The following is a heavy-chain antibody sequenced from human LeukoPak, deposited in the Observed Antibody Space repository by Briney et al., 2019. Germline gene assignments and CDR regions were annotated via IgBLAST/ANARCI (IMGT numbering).Heavy chain of an antibody. J-gene: IGHJ4*02. CDR2: ISGSGGST. Sequence: GGSPRLSCAASGFTFSSYAMSWVRQAPGKGLEWVSAISGSGGSTYYADSVKGRFTISRDNSKNTLYLQMNSLRAEDTAVYYCAKDLSQLQSSVRVYWGQGTLVTVSS. CDR1: GFTFSSYA. CDR3: AKDLSQLQSSVRVY. D-gene: IGHD4-11*01. V-gene: IGHV3-23*01.